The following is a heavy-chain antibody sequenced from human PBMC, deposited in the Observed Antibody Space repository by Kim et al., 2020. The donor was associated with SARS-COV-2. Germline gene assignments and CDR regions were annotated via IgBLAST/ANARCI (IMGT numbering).Heavy chain of an antibody. CDR1: GFTFSRYS. Sequence: GGSLRLSCAASGFTFSRYSMNWVRQAPGKGLEWVSSISSSSSYIYYADSVKGRFTISRDNAKNSLYLQMNSLRAEDTAVYYCARDPDVRGWADLDYWGQGTLVTVSS. V-gene: IGHV3-21*06. CDR3: ARDPDVRGWADLDY. CDR2: ISSSSSYI. D-gene: IGHD6-19*01. J-gene: IGHJ4*02.